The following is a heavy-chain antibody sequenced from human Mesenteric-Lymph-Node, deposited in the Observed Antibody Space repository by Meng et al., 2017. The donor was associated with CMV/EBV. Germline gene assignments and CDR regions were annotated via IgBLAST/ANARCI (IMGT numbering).Heavy chain of an antibody. D-gene: IGHD3-10*01. Sequence: SETLSLTCAVYGGSFSGYYWSWIRQPPGKGLEWIGEINHSGSTNYNPSLKSRVTISVDTSKNQFSLKLSSVTAADTAVYYCARGSWGSGVKVIYYYGMDVWGQGTTVTVSS. J-gene: IGHJ6*02. CDR1: GGSFSGYY. CDR2: INHSGST. V-gene: IGHV4-34*01. CDR3: ARGSWGSGVKVIYYYGMDV.